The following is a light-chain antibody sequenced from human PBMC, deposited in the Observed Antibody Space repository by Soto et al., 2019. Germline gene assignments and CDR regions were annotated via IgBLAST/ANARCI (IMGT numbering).Light chain of an antibody. J-gene: IGKJ4*01. V-gene: IGKV3-15*01. CDR3: QQYNNWPLT. CDR2: GAS. Sequence: EIVMTQSPATLSVSPGERATLSCRTSQSVSDNLAWYQQKPGQAPRLLIYGASTRATGIPARFSGSGSGTEITLTIGSLQSEDFAVYYCQQYNNWPLTFGGGTKVEIK. CDR1: QSVSDN.